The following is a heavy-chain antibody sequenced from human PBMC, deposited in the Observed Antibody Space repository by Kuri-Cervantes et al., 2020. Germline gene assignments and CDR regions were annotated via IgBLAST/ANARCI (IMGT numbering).Heavy chain of an antibody. CDR2: IWYDGSNK. D-gene: IGHD6-19*01. Sequence: GESLKISCAASGFTFSSYGMHWVRQAPGKGLEWVAVIWYDGSNKYYADSVKGRFTISRDNSKNTLYLQMNSLRAEDTAVYYCARDIYSSGWYNWDYYYYGMDVWGQGTTVTVSS. J-gene: IGHJ6*02. V-gene: IGHV3-33*01. CDR3: ARDIYSSGWYNWDYYYYGMDV. CDR1: GFTFSSYG.